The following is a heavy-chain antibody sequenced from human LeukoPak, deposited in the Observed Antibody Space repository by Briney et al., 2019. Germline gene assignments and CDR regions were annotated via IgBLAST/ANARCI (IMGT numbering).Heavy chain of an antibody. Sequence: GGSLRLSCAASGFTFSSYEMNWVRQATGKGLVWVSRINGAGTTTTYADSVKGRFTTSRDNAKNTLSLEMDSLRVEDTAVYYCIRGVCGYYSYYAMDVWGQGTTVIVSS. CDR3: IRGVCGYYSYYAMDV. V-gene: IGHV3-74*01. D-gene: IGHD1-26*01. CDR2: INGAGTTT. CDR1: GFTFSSYE. J-gene: IGHJ6*02.